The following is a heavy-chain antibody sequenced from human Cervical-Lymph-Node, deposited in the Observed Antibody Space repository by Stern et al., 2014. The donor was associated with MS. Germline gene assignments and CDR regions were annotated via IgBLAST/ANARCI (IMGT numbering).Heavy chain of an antibody. CDR3: AREVAGHRLGMMDV. D-gene: IGHD6-19*01. CDR2: INPSGGST. J-gene: IGHJ6*02. V-gene: IGHV1-46*01. Sequence: QVQLQQSGAEVKKPGASVKVSCKASGYTFTSYYMHWVRQAPGHGLEWMGIINPSGGSTSYAQKFQGRVTMTRDTSTSTIYMELRSLRSEDTAVYYCAREVAGHRLGMMDVWGQGTTVTVSS. CDR1: GYTFTSYY.